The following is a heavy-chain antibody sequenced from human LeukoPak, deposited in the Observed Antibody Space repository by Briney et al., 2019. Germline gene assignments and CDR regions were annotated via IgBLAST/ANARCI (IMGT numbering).Heavy chain of an antibody. CDR3: AGSHYYGSGSHYPPPTLY. CDR2: ISSSGSTI. V-gene: IGHV3-48*03. J-gene: IGHJ4*02. Sequence: GGSLRLSCAASGFTFSSYEMNWVRQAPGKGLEWVSYISSSGSTIYYADSVKGRFTISRDNAKNSLYLQMNSLRAEDTAVYYCAGSHYYGSGSHYPPPTLYWGQGTLVTVSS. D-gene: IGHD3-10*01. CDR1: GFTFSSYE.